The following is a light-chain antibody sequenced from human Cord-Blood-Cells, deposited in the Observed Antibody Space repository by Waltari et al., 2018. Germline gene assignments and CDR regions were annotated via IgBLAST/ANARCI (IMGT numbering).Light chain of an antibody. V-gene: IGKV3-20*01. CDR1: QSVSSSY. Sequence: EIVLTQSPGTLSLSPGERATLPCRASQSVSSSYLAWYQQKPGQAPRLLIYGASSRATGIPDRFSGSGSGTDFNLTISRLEPEDFAVYYCQQYGSSPWTFGQGTKVEIK. J-gene: IGKJ1*01. CDR3: QQYGSSPWT. CDR2: GAS.